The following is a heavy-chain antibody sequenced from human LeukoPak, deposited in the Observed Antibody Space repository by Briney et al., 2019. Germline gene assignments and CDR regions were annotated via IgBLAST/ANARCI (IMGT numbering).Heavy chain of an antibody. D-gene: IGHD3-10*01. CDR1: GGSISRYY. J-gene: IGHJ6*03. CDR3: ARGLMVRRGIGYYYYMDV. Sequence: SETLSLTCTVSGGSISRYYWSWIRQPPGKGLEWIGYIYYSGSTNYNPSLKSRVTISVDTSKNQFSLKLSSVTAADTAVYYCARGLMVRRGIGYYYYMDVWGKGTTVTVSS. CDR2: IYYSGST. V-gene: IGHV4-59*01.